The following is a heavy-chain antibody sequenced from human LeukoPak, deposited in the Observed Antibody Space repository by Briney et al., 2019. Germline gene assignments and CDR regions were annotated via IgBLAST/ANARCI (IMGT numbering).Heavy chain of an antibody. D-gene: IGHD6-19*01. CDR1: GFTFSDYY. Sequence: GGSLRLSCAASGFTFSDYYMSWIRQAPGKGLEWVSYITSSSSYTNYADSVKGRFTISRDNAKDSLYLQMNSLRAEDTAVYYCARALYSSGFVDTHGVGYWGQGTLVTISS. J-gene: IGHJ4*02. CDR2: ITSSSSYT. CDR3: ARALYSSGFVDTHGVGY. V-gene: IGHV3-11*05.